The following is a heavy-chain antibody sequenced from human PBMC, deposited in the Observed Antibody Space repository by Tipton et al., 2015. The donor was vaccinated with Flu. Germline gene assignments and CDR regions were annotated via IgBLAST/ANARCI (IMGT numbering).Heavy chain of an antibody. J-gene: IGHJ5*02. CDR1: GGSISSGGYY. CDR3: ASSLGYCSGGSCYRENWFDP. Sequence: TLSLTCTVSGGSISSGGYYWSWIRQHPGKGLEWIGYIYYSGSTYYNPSLKSRVAISVDTSKNQFSLKLSSVTAADTAVYYCASSLGYCSGGSCYRENWFDPWGQGTLVTVSS. D-gene: IGHD2-15*01. CDR2: IYYSGST. V-gene: IGHV4-31*03.